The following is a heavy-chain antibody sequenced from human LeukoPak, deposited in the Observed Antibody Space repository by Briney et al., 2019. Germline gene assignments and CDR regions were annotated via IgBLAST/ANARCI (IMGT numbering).Heavy chain of an antibody. CDR3: ARWLGWTAAFTSAFDI. V-gene: IGHV1-18*01. CDR1: GYTFINYA. J-gene: IGHJ3*02. Sequence: ASVRVSCKASGYTFINYAISWVRQAPGQGLEWVGWINSYSGITKYAEKVQGRVAMTTETSTSTVYMDLRSLRSDDTAVYYCARWLGWTAAFTSAFDIWGQGTMVTVSS. D-gene: IGHD6-13*01. CDR2: INSYSGIT.